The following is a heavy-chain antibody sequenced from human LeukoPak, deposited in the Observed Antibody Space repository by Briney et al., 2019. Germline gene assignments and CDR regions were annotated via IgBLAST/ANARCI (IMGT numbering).Heavy chain of an antibody. D-gene: IGHD3-10*01. J-gene: IGHJ4*02. Sequence: SETLSLTCSVSGYSISSAYYWGWIRQPPGKRLEWIGTMYHSGSTSYNPSLKSRVTISLDTSRNQFSLKLNSVTAADTAVYYCARGRGDSTPPADYWGQGTLVTVSS. CDR3: ARGRGDSTPPADY. V-gene: IGHV4-38-2*02. CDR1: GYSISSAYY. CDR2: MYHSGST.